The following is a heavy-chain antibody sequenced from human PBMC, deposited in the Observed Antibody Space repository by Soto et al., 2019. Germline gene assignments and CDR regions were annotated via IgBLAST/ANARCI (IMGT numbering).Heavy chain of an antibody. J-gene: IGHJ3*02. V-gene: IGHV5-51*01. D-gene: IGHD2-2*01. Sequence: GESLKISCKGSGYSFTSYWIGWVRQMPGKGLEWMGIIYPGDSDTRYSPSFQGQVTISADKSISTAYLQWSSLKASDTAMYYCARGYIVVVPAAKGDAFDIWGQGTMVTVSS. CDR3: ARGYIVVVPAAKGDAFDI. CDR2: IYPGDSDT. CDR1: GYSFTSYW.